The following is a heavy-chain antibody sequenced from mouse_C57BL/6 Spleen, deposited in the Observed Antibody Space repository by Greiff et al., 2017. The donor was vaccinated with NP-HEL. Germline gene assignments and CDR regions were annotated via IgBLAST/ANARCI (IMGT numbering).Heavy chain of an antibody. V-gene: IGHV5-16*01. CDR3: ARDEGYYGWFAY. Sequence: EVNVVESEGGLVQPGSSMKLSCTASGFTFSDYYMAWVRQVPEKGLEWVANINYDGSSTYYLDSLKSRFIISRDNAKNILYLQMSSLKSEDTATYYCARDEGYYGWFAYWGQGTLVTVSA. D-gene: IGHD2-3*01. CDR2: INYDGSST. J-gene: IGHJ3*01. CDR1: GFTFSDYY.